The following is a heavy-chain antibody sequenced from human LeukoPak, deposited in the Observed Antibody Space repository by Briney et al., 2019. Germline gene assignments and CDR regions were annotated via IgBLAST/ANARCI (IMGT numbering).Heavy chain of an antibody. CDR3: AKDKGSTVTTGDYFDY. V-gene: IGHV3-9*01. Sequence: PGGSLRLSCAASGFTFDDYAMHWVRQAPGKGLEWVSGISWNSGSIGYADSVKGRFTISRDNAKNSLYLQMNSLRAEDTALYYCAKDKGSTVTTGDYFDYWGQGTLVTVSS. CDR2: ISWNSGSI. CDR1: GFTFDDYA. D-gene: IGHD4-17*01. J-gene: IGHJ4*02.